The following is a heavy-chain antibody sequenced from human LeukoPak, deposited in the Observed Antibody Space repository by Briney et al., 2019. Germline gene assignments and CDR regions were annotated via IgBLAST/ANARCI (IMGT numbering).Heavy chain of an antibody. Sequence: ASVTVSCKASGYTFTSNGISWGRQAPGEGPEWMGWISTDSGNTKYAQKMKGRVTMTTETSSSTAYMELRNLRSDDTAVYYCARDKDYRFDYWGQGTPVTVSS. D-gene: IGHD3-16*01. CDR2: ISTDSGNT. CDR3: ARDKDYRFDY. V-gene: IGHV1-18*01. J-gene: IGHJ4*02. CDR1: GYTFTSNG.